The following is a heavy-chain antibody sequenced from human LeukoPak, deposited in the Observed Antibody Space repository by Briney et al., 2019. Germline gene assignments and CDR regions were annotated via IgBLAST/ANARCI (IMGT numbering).Heavy chain of an antibody. CDR2: INPSGGST. J-gene: IGHJ5*02. Sequence: ASVKVSCKASGYTFTSYYMHWVRQAPGQGLEWMEIINPSGGSTSYAQKFQGRVTMTRDTSTSTVYMELSSLRSEDTAVYYCARDTSSYGSGRTWFDPWGQGTLVTVSS. D-gene: IGHD3-10*01. CDR3: ARDTSSYGSGRTWFDP. V-gene: IGHV1-46*01. CDR1: GYTFTSYY.